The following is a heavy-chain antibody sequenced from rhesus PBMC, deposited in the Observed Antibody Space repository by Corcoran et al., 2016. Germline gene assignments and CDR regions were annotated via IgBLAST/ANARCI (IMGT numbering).Heavy chain of an antibody. Sequence: QVQLVQSGAEVKKPGASVKVSCKASGYTFTDYYMQWVRQAPGQGLEWRAQTTPNTGDTDYPPKFQARVTIPRDTATTTAYMERSSLRSEDTAVYYCARAYSGYNYGLDSWGQGVVVTVSS. V-gene: IGHV1-138*01. CDR1: GYTFTDYY. D-gene: IGHD5-24*01. J-gene: IGHJ6*01. CDR3: ARAYSGYNYGLDS. CDR2: TTPNTGDT.